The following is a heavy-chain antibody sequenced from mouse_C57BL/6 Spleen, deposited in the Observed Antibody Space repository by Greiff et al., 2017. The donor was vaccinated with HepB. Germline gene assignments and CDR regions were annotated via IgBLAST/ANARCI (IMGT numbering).Heavy chain of an antibody. D-gene: IGHD2-12*01. V-gene: IGHV1-64*01. CDR1: GYTFTSYW. CDR2: IHPNSGST. Sequence: QVQLQQPGAELVKPGASVKLSCKASGYTFTSYWMHWVKQRPGQGLEWIGMIHPNSGSTNYNEKFKSKATLTVDKSSSTAYMQLSSLTSEDSAVYYWASLAYYSPGAMDYWGQGTSVTVSS. CDR3: ASLAYYSPGAMDY. J-gene: IGHJ4*01.